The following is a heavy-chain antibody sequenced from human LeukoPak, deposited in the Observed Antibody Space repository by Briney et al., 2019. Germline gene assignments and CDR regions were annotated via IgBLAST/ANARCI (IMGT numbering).Heavy chain of an antibody. CDR3: ARTILAVTASPDAFDI. J-gene: IGHJ3*02. D-gene: IGHD2-21*02. V-gene: IGHV1-69*04. CDR1: GGTFSSYA. CDR2: IIPILGIA. Sequence: SVKVSCKASGGTFSSYAISWVRPAPGQGLEWMGRIIPILGIANYAQKFQGRVTITADKSTSTAYMELSSLRSEDTAVYYCARTILAVTASPDAFDIWGQGTMVTVSS.